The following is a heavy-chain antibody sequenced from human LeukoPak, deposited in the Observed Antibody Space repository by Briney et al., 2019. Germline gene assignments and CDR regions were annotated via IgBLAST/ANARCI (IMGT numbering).Heavy chain of an antibody. Sequence: PGGSLRLSCAASGFTFDDYAMHWVRQAPGKGLEWVSGISWNSGSIGYADSVKGRFTISRDNAKNSLYLQMNSLRAEDTAVYYCARGADNYGYIFDYWGQGTLVTVSS. CDR2: ISWNSGSI. J-gene: IGHJ4*02. V-gene: IGHV3-9*01. CDR3: ARGADNYGYIFDY. D-gene: IGHD5-18*01. CDR1: GFTFDDYA.